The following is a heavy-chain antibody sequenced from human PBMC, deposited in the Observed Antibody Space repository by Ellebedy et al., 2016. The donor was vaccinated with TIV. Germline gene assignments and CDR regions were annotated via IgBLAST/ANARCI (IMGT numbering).Heavy chain of an antibody. J-gene: IGHJ4*02. CDR2: IYHSGST. V-gene: IGHV4-38-2*02. D-gene: IGHD5-24*01. CDR1: GYSISSGYY. Sequence: SETLSLXXTVSGYSISSGYYWGWIRQPPGKGLEWIGSIYHSGSTNYNPSLKSRVTLSLDTSKNHFSLKVTSLTAADTAVYYCARGQGWLQPDYWGQGTLVTVSS. CDR3: ARGQGWLQPDY.